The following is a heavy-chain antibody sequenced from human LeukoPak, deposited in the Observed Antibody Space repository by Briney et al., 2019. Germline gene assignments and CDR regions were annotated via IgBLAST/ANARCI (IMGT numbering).Heavy chain of an antibody. CDR2: ISVSGDST. V-gene: IGHV3-23*01. CDR1: GFTFASYV. D-gene: IGHD2-2*01. CDR3: ARGKYCSSTSCYFMDYWFDP. Sequence: GGSLRLSCAASGFTFASYVMSWVRQAPGKGLEWVSTISVSGDSTYYTDSVKGRFTISRDNSKNTLYLQMNSLRAEGTAVYFCARGKYCSSTSCYFMDYWFDPWGQGTLVTVSS. J-gene: IGHJ5*02.